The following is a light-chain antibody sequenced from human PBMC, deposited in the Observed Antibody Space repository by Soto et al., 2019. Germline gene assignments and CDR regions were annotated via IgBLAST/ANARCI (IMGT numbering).Light chain of an antibody. J-gene: IGKJ1*01. CDR3: QQYGSSPPEKT. Sequence: EIVLTQSPGTLSLSAGERATLSCRASQSVSSNYLAWYQQKPGQAPSLFIYGASRRATGIPDRFSGSGSGTDLTLTISRLEHEDFAVYYCQQYGSSPPEKTFGQGTKVEIK. CDR2: GAS. V-gene: IGKV3-20*01. CDR1: QSVSSNY.